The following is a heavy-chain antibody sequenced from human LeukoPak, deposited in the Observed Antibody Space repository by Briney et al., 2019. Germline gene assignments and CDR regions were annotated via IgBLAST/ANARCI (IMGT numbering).Heavy chain of an antibody. Sequence: ASVKVSCKASGGTFSSYAISWVRQAPGQGLEWVGIINPSGDPTTYAQKFQGRVTMTSDMSTSTVYMELSSLRSEDTAVYYCARSSGYYSSLFYMHVWGKGTTVTVSS. J-gene: IGHJ6*03. CDR1: GGTFSSYA. CDR3: ARSSGYYSSLFYMHV. CDR2: INPSGDPT. D-gene: IGHD3-22*01. V-gene: IGHV1-46*01.